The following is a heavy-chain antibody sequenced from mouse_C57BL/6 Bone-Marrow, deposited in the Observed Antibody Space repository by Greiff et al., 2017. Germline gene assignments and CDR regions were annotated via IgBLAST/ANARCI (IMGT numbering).Heavy chain of an antibody. J-gene: IGHJ1*03. CDR2: IYPGSGST. V-gene: IGHV1-55*01. CDR1: GYTFTSYW. CDR3: ARPYYSNYWYFAF. D-gene: IGHD2-5*01. Sequence: QVQLQQPGAELVKPGASVKMSCKASGYTFTSYWITWVKQRPGQGLEWIGDIYPGSGSTNYNEKFKSKATLTVDTSSSTSYMHLSSLTSEYSAVYYCARPYYSNYWYFAFWCTGTTLPVSS.